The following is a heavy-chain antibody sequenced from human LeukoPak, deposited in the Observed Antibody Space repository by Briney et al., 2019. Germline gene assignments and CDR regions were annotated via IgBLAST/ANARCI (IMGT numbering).Heavy chain of an antibody. J-gene: IGHJ4*02. D-gene: IGHD6-13*01. CDR1: GFTFSSYA. CDR2: ISGSGGST. CDR3: AKGTPSWYSSSWLDY. V-gene: IGHV3-23*01. Sequence: GGSLRLSCAASGFTFSSYAMSWVRQAPGKGLEWVSAISGSGGSTYYADSVKGRFTIPRDNSKNTLYLQMNSLRAEDTAVYYCAKGTPSWYSSSWLDYWGQGTLVTVSS.